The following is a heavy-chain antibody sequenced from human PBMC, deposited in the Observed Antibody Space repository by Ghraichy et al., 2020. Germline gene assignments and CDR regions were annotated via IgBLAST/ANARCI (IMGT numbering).Heavy chain of an antibody. D-gene: IGHD5-18*01. Sequence: GGSLRLSCAASGFTFSSYAMSWVRQAPGKGLEWVSAISGSGGSTYYADSVKGRFTISRDNSKNTLYLQMNSLRAEDTAVYYCAKGDRRGAMVIWGLYFDYWGQGTLVTVSS. CDR1: GFTFSSYA. V-gene: IGHV3-23*01. CDR3: AKGDRRGAMVIWGLYFDY. J-gene: IGHJ4*02. CDR2: ISGSGGST.